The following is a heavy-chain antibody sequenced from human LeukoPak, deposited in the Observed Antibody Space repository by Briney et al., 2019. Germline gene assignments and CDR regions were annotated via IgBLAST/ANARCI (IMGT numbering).Heavy chain of an antibody. J-gene: IGHJ4*02. D-gene: IGHD2-21*02. CDR1: GGSISSSNW. V-gene: IGHV4-4*02. CDR3: ARSAVTAYFDY. Sequence: SETLSLTCAVSGGSISSSNWWSWVRPPPGKGLEWIGEIYHSGSTNCNPSLKSRVTISADKSKDQFSLKLSSVTAADTAVYYCARSAVTAYFDYWGQGTLVTVSS. CDR2: IYHSGST.